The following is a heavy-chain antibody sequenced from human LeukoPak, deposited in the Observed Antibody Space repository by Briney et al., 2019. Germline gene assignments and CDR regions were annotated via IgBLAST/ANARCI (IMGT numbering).Heavy chain of an antibody. Sequence: GESLRLSCAADGFTFRKHWMSWVRQAMGKGLECVAKIKEDGSEKHYVDSVKGRFTISRDNTKNSLYLQMNSLRAEDTAVYYCARHVVAVGFDYWGQGTLVTVSS. CDR2: IKEDGSEK. J-gene: IGHJ4*02. CDR3: ARHVVAVGFDY. CDR1: GFTFRKHW. D-gene: IGHD3-22*01. V-gene: IGHV3-7*01.